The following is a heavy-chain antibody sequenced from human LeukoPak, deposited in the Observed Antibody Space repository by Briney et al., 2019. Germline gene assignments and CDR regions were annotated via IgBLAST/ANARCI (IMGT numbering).Heavy chain of an antibody. J-gene: IGHJ4*02. Sequence: SETLSLTCTVSGGSISSSSYYWGWIRQPPGKGLEWIGSIYYSGSTNYNPSLKSRVTISVDTSKNQFSLKLSSVTAADTAVYYCARSMTGYYATKHFDYWGQGTLVTVSS. D-gene: IGHD3-9*01. CDR2: IYYSGST. CDR3: ARSMTGYYATKHFDY. CDR1: GGSISSSSYY. V-gene: IGHV4-39*07.